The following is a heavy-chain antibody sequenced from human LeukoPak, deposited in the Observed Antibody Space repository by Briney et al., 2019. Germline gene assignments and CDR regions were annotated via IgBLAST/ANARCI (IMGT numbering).Heavy chain of an antibody. J-gene: IGHJ5*02. Sequence: SETLSLTCAVYGGSFSGYYWSWIRQPPGKGLEWIGEINHSGSTNYNPSLKSRVTISVDTSKNQFSLKLSSVTAADTAVYYCARHAGFGGSAWFDPWGQGTLVTVSS. CDR1: GGSFSGYY. CDR3: ARHAGFGGSAWFDP. CDR2: INHSGST. D-gene: IGHD3-10*01. V-gene: IGHV4-34*01.